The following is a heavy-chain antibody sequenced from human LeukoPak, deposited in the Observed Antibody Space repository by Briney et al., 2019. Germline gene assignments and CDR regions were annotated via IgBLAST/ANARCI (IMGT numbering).Heavy chain of an antibody. J-gene: IGHJ4*02. D-gene: IGHD1-14*01. CDR2: INSVGSST. CDR3: ARVRYCDY. V-gene: IGHV3-74*01. CDR1: GFTFSSYW. Sequence: GGSLRLFCAASGFTFSSYWMHWVREAPGKGLVWVSRINSVGSSTNYAYSVKGRFTISRDNAKNTLYLQMNRLRAEDTAVYYCARVRYCDYWGQGTLVTVSS.